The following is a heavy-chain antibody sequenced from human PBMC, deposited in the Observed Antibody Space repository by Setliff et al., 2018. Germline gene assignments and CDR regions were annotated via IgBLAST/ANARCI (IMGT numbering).Heavy chain of an antibody. D-gene: IGHD2-15*01. J-gene: IGHJ4*02. Sequence: SETLSLTCAVYGGSLSSYYWNWIRQPPGKGLEWIGEIHHSGSTKYNPSLKSRVTISVDTSKNHFSLRLSSVAATDTAVYYCLRIRLVPHGHSWGQGTLVTVSS. CDR1: GGSLSSYY. CDR3: LRIRLVPHGHS. V-gene: IGHV4-34*03. CDR2: IHHSGST.